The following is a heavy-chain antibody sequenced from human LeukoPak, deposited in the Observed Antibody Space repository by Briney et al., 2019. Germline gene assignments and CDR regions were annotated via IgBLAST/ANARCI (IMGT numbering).Heavy chain of an antibody. Sequence: PGGSLRLSCSASGFTFSTYWMVWVRQAPGKGLQWVSYIYSDGSRTAYADPLKARFTISRDNAKNTLYLQMNSLRAEDTAVYFCARAAYSSSPDYWGQGTLVTVSS. V-gene: IGHV3-74*03. D-gene: IGHD6-6*01. CDR3: ARAAYSSSPDY. CDR2: IYSDGSRT. CDR1: GFTFSTYW. J-gene: IGHJ4*02.